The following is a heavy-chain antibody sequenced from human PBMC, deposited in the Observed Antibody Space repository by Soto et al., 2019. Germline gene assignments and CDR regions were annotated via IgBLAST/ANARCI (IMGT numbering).Heavy chain of an antibody. J-gene: IGHJ4*02. CDR1: GYSFSNDG. D-gene: IGHD1-7*01. CDR3: ASLHKWNYAEDY. CDR2: ISVYNGNT. V-gene: IGHV1-18*01. Sequence: ASVKVSCKASGYSFSNDGISWLRQAPGQGLEWMGWISVYNGNTNYAEKFQGRVTMTTDTSTSTAYMELRGLTSDDTAVYYCASLHKWNYAEDYWGPGTLGTVSS.